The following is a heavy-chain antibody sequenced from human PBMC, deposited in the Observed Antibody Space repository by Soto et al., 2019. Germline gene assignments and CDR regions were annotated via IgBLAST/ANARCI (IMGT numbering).Heavy chain of an antibody. CDR3: ARGVVDVVATSAFDY. V-gene: IGHV1-69*01. Sequence: QVQLVQSGAEVKKPGSSVKVSCNASGGTFNNYAISWVRQAPGQGLEWMGGIIPIIGTADYAHKFQGRLAISADESTGTTFRELSSLRSEDTALYYCARGVVDVVATSAFDYWGQGTLVTVSS. CDR2: IIPIIGTA. J-gene: IGHJ4*02. CDR1: GGTFNNYA. D-gene: IGHD5-12*01.